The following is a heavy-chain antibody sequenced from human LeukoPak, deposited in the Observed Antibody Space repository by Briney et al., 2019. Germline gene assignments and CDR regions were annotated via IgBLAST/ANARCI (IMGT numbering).Heavy chain of an antibody. V-gene: IGHV4-59*06. CDR3: ASYSNYAAEGPYFDS. CDR2: IYYSGST. D-gene: IGHD4-11*01. Sequence: SETLSLTCAVSGGAISRYYWSGVRQPPGKGRGWRGEIYYSGSTYSHPSLKSRVTISVRTSKNPFSLKLSSVPAADTAVYYCASYSNYAAEGPYFDSWGQGTLVTVSS. CDR1: GGAISRYY. J-gene: IGHJ4*02.